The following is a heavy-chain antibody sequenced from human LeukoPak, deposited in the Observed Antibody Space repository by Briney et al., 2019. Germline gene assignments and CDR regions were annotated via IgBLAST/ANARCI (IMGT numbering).Heavy chain of an antibody. Sequence: GASVKVSCEVSGYTLTELSMRWVRQATGKGLEWMGGFDPEDGETIYAQKFQGRVTMTEDTSTDTAYMELSSLRSEDTAVYYCATLMVRGVIFHSFDPWGQGTLVTVSS. D-gene: IGHD3-10*01. CDR2: FDPEDGET. CDR3: ATLMVRGVIFHSFDP. J-gene: IGHJ5*02. V-gene: IGHV1-24*01. CDR1: GYTLTELS.